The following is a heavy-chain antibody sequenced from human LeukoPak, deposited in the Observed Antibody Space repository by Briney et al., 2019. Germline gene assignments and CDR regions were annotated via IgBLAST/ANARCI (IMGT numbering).Heavy chain of an antibody. CDR1: GGSISSNY. Sequence: SETLSLTCTVAGGSISSNYWSWIRQPPGKGLEWIGYIHYSGSSTTYNPSLKSRLTISVDTSTNQYSLQLSSVTAADTAVYYCARRAVAITPYYFDYWGQGTLVTVSS. J-gene: IGHJ4*02. CDR3: ARRAVAITPYYFDY. D-gene: IGHD6-19*01. V-gene: IGHV4-59*01. CDR2: IHYSGSST.